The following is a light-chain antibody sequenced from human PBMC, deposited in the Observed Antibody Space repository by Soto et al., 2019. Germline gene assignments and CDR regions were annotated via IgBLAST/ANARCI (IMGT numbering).Light chain of an antibody. J-gene: IGLJ3*02. CDR3: VLYMGSGIWV. Sequence: QAVVTQEPSLSVSPGGTVTLTCGLSSGSVSASNYPSCYQQTPGQAPRTLIYSTSTRSSGVPDRFSGSILGNKAALTITGAQAEDESDYHCVLYMGSGIWVFGGGTKLTVL. V-gene: IGLV8-61*01. CDR2: STS. CDR1: SGSVSASNY.